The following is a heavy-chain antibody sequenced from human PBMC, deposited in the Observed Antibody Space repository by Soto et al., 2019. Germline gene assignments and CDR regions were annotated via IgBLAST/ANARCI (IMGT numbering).Heavy chain of an antibody. CDR2: IWYDGSNK. D-gene: IGHD2-15*01. J-gene: IGHJ6*02. CDR1: GFTFNTYG. CDR3: ARGDCTGAYCYSWPFNYGVDV. V-gene: IGHV3-33*08. Sequence: QVQLVEPGGGVVQPGGSLRLSCTTSGFTFNTYGMYWVRQAPGKGLEWVAIIWYDGSNKYYGDSVKGRFTISRDNSKNTLYLQMNRLRAEDTALYYCARGDCTGAYCYSWPFNYGVDVWGQGTTVTVSS.